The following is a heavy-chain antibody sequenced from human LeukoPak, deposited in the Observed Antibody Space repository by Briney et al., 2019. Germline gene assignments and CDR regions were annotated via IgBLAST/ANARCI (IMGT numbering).Heavy chain of an antibody. V-gene: IGHV3-33*01. CDR1: GISFSSHG. Sequence: GGSLRLSCAASGISFSSHGMHWVRQAPGKGLEWVAVIWYDGSNIYYADPVKGRFTIPRDNSKNTLYLQMNSLRAEDTALYYCARARNDYDSNGFSFLDYWAREPWSPSPQ. CDR2: IWYDGSNI. CDR3: ARARNDYDSNGFSFLDY. D-gene: IGHD3-22*01. J-gene: IGHJ4*02.